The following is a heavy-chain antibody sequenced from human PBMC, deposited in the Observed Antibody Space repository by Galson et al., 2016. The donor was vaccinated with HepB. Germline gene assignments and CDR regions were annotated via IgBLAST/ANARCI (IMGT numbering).Heavy chain of an antibody. CDR2: ISMSGSSR. CDR3: ATVDDTSLLDH. CDR1: GFTFSATG. D-gene: IGHD3-16*02. Sequence: SLRLSCAGSGFTFSATGMTWARQAPGKGLECVSSISMSGSSRDYADSVKGRFTISRDNSKNTLILQMNSLRPEDTAVYYCATVDDTSLLDHWGQGTRVTVSS. J-gene: IGHJ4*02. V-gene: IGHV3-23*01.